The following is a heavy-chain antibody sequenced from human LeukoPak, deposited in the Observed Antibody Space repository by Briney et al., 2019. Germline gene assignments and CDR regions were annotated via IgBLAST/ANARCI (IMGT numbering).Heavy chain of an antibody. J-gene: IGHJ5*02. CDR1: GVSISSGDYY. CDR3: ATLGHGLTNWFDP. V-gene: IGHV4-30-2*01. D-gene: IGHD3/OR15-3a*01. Sequence: PSETLSLTCTVSGVSISSGDYYWSWIRQPPGKGLEWIGHIYQSGNTYYNPSLKSRVTISADRSKNQFSLKLNSVTAADTAVYFCATLGHGLTNWFDPWGQGTLVTVSS. CDR2: IYQSGNT.